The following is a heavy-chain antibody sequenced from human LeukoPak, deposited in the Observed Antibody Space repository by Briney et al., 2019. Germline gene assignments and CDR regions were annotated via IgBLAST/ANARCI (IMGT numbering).Heavy chain of an antibody. V-gene: IGHV3-73*01. CDR1: GFTFSSYS. J-gene: IGHJ4*02. CDR3: TRLPDDY. Sequence: SGGSLRLSCAASGFTFSSYSMNWVRQASGKGLEWVGRIRSKANSYATAYAASVTGRFTISRDDSKNTVYLQMNSLKTEDTAVYYCTRLPDDYWGQGTLVTVSS. CDR2: IRSKANSYAT.